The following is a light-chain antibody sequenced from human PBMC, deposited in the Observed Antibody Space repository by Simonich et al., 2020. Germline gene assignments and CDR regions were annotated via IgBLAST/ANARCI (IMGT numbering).Light chain of an antibody. CDR3: QQYNSYSPSYT. Sequence: DIQMTQSPSTLSASVGDRVNINCRSSQMISSCVAWYQQKLGKSPKLLIYKASSLERGVPARFSGSGSGTEFTLTISSLQPDDFATYYCQQYNSYSPSYTFGPGAKVDIK. CDR1: QMISSC. J-gene: IGKJ3*01. CDR2: KAS. V-gene: IGKV1-5*03.